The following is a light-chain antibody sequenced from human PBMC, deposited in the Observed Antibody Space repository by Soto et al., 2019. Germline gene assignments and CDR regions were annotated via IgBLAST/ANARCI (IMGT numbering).Light chain of an antibody. J-gene: IGKJ1*01. CDR2: KAS. V-gene: IGKV1-5*03. CDR1: QTISSW. Sequence: DIQVTQSPSSLSGSVGDRVTITCRACQTISSWLAWYQQKPGKAPKLLIYKASTLKSGVPSRFSGSGSGTEFTLTISSLPPDDFATYYYQHYNSYSEAFGQGTKVDI. CDR3: QHYNSYSEA.